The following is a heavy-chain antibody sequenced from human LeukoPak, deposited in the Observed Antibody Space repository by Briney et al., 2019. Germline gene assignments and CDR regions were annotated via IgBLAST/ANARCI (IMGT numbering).Heavy chain of an antibody. CDR1: GYTFTTYG. V-gene: IGHV1-18*01. Sequence: ASVKVSCKASGYTFTTYGISWVRQAPGQGLDWMGWISAYNGNTNYAQKLQGRVTMTTDTSTSTAYMELRSLRSDDTAVYYCARDLEGIAAPRSPKNAFDIWGQGTMVTVSS. CDR3: ARDLEGIAAPRSPKNAFDI. CDR2: ISAYNGNT. J-gene: IGHJ3*02. D-gene: IGHD6-13*01.